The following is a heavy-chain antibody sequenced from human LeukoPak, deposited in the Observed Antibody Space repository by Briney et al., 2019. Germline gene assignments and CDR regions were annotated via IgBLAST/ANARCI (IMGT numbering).Heavy chain of an antibody. CDR1: GFTFSIYA. CDR3: ARDRPNYYGSDGHYYRRDGDY. D-gene: IGHD3-22*01. CDR2: ITSRGEST. J-gene: IGHJ4*02. V-gene: IGHV3-23*01. Sequence: GGSLRLSCAASGFTFSIYAMSWVRQAPGKGLQWVSSITSRGESTWYVDSVKGRFTITRDNSENTLYLQMHSLRAEDTAVYYCARDRPNYYGSDGHYYRRDGDYWDRGTLVSVSS.